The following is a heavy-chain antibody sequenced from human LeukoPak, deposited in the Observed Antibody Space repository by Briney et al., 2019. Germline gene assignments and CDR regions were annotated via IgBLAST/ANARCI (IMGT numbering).Heavy chain of an antibody. CDR1: GYTFTSYG. Sequence: ASVKVSCKASGYTFTSYGISWVRQAPGQGLEWMGWISAYNGNTNYAQKLQGRVTMTTDTSTSTAYMELRSLRSDDTAVYYCARCLGYCSSTSCYVGRCFAFWGQGTLVTVFS. J-gene: IGHJ4*02. CDR3: ARCLGYCSSTSCYVGRCFAF. CDR2: ISAYNGNT. V-gene: IGHV1-18*01. D-gene: IGHD2-2*01.